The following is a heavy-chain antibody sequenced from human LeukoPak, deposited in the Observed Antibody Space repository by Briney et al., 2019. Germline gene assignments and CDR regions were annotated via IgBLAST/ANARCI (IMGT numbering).Heavy chain of an antibody. CDR2: ISYDGSNK. Sequence: GGSLRLSCAASGFTLSSYAMSWVRQAPGKGLEWVAVISYDGSNKYYADSVKGRFTISRDNSKNTLYLQMNSLRAEDTAVYYCAKSPSRYDFWSSYYSYFDYWGRGTLVTVSS. J-gene: IGHJ4*02. D-gene: IGHD3-3*01. CDR1: GFTLSSYA. CDR3: AKSPSRYDFWSSYYSYFDY. V-gene: IGHV3-30*18.